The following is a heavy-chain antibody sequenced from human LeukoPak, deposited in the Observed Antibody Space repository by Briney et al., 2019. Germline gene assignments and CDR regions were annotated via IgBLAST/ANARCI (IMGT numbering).Heavy chain of an antibody. CDR1: GFTFSSYS. CDR3: ARVRDDWYFDL. Sequence: GGSLRLSCAASGFTFSSYSMNWVRQAPGKGLEWVSSISSSSSYIYYADSVKGRFTISRDNAKNSLYLQMNSLRAEDTAVYYCARVRDDWYFDLWGRGTLVTVSS. D-gene: IGHD2-21*02. CDR2: ISSSSSYI. J-gene: IGHJ2*01. V-gene: IGHV3-21*01.